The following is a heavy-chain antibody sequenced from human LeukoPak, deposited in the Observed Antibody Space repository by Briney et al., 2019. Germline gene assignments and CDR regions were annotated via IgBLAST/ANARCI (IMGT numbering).Heavy chain of an antibody. V-gene: IGHV3-15*01. CDR1: GFTFPNAW. CDR2: IKSKTDGGTP. Sequence: GGSLRLSCEASGFTFPNAWMNWVRQAPGEGLEWVGCIKSKTDGGTPDYAAPVKGRFTISGDDSENTLYLQMNSLKTEDTAVDYCTTTPIGDDYWGQGTLVTVSS. J-gene: IGHJ4*02. CDR3: TTTPIGDDY.